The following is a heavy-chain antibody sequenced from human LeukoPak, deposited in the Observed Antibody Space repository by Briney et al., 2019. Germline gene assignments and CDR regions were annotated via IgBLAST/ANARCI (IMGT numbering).Heavy chain of an antibody. J-gene: IGHJ4*02. Sequence: ASVKVSCKVSGYTLTELSMHWVRQAPGKRLEWMGGFDPEDGETIYAQKSQGRVTMTEDTSTDTAYMELSSLRSEDTAVYYCATTHITMVRGVQFDYWGQGTLVTVSS. CDR1: GYTLTELS. V-gene: IGHV1-24*01. D-gene: IGHD3-10*01. CDR3: ATTHITMVRGVQFDY. CDR2: FDPEDGET.